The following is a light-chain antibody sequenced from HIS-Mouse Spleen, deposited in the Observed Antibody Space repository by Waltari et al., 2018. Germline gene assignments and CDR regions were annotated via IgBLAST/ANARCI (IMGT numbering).Light chain of an antibody. CDR3: SSYTSSSTVV. V-gene: IGLV2-14*03. J-gene: IGLJ2*01. CDR2: DVS. Sequence: QSALTQPASVSGSPGQSITISCTGTSIAVGGYNYVPWYQQHPCKAPKLMIYDVSNRPSGVSNRFSGSKSGNTASLTISGLQAEDEADYYCSSYTSSSTVVFGGGTKLTVL. CDR1: SIAVGGYNY.